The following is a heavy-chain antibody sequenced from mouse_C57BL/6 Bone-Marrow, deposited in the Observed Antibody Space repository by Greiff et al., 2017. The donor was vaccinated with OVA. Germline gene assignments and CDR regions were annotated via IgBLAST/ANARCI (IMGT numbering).Heavy chain of an antibody. D-gene: IGHD1-1*01. CDR2: IYPGNSDT. CDR3: TRLYGSSFNYFDY. CDR1: GYTFTGYW. J-gene: IGHJ2*01. V-gene: IGHV1-5*01. Sequence: VQLKQSGTVLARPGASVKMSCKTSGYTFTGYWMHWVKQRPGQGLEWIGAIYPGNSDTSYNQKFKGKAKLTAVTSASTAYMELSSLTNEDSAVYYCTRLYGSSFNYFDYWGQGTTLTVSS.